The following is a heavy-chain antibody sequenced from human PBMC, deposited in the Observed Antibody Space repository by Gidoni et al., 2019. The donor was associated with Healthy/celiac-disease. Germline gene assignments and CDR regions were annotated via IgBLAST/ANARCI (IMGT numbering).Heavy chain of an antibody. CDR1: GFTLSDTQ. Sequence: EVQLVESGGGLVQPGGSRRLSWAASGFTLSDTQMDWGRQAPGEGLELVGRFKNKAYRYTTEFRASVKGRFPLSRDDLKNPLFLQMNSLTSEDPAVFFCARVVSWSNVDAFDFWGQGTMVTVSS. D-gene: IGHD3-3*01. CDR3: ARVVSWSNVDAFDF. CDR2: FKNKAYRYTT. J-gene: IGHJ3*01. V-gene: IGHV3-72*01.